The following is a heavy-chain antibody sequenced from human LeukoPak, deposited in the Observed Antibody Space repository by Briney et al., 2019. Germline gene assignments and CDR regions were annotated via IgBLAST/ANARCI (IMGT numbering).Heavy chain of an antibody. CDR3: ARGHYGLDY. Sequence: GGSLRLSCAVSGFTFSDHWMSWVRQDPRKGLEWVASVNRDGSEKYYVDSVKGRFTISRDNAKNSLYLQMNTLRVEDTAVYYCARGHYGLDYWGQGTLVTVSS. J-gene: IGHJ4*02. V-gene: IGHV3-7*01. CDR1: GFTFSDHW. CDR2: VNRDGSEK. D-gene: IGHD4-17*01.